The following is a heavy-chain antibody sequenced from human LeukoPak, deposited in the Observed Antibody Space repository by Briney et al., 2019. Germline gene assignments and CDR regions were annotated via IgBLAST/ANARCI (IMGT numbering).Heavy chain of an antibody. CDR3: ASGLDCGGDCYPY. D-gene: IGHD2-21*01. J-gene: IGHJ4*02. V-gene: IGHV1-3*01. CDR1: GYTFTSYA. CDR2: INAGNGNT. Sequence: GASVKVSCKASGYTFTSYAMDWVRQAPGQRLEWMGWINAGNGNTKYSQKFQGRVTITRDTSASTAYMELSSLRSEDTAVYYCASGLDCGGDCYPYWGQGTLVTVSS.